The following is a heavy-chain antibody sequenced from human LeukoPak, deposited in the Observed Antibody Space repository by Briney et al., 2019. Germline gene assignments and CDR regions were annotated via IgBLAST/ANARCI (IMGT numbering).Heavy chain of an antibody. CDR3: AKVGYSSSFHWLDP. CDR1: GFTFSSYA. D-gene: IGHD6-13*01. CDR2: ITDSSGST. V-gene: IGHV3-23*01. Sequence: PGGSLRLSCAASGFTFSSYAMSWVRQAPGMGLEWVSGITDSSGSTYYTDSVKGRFTISRDNSKNTLYLQMNSLRGEDTAVYYCAKVGYSSSFHWLDPWGQGTLVTVSS. J-gene: IGHJ5*02.